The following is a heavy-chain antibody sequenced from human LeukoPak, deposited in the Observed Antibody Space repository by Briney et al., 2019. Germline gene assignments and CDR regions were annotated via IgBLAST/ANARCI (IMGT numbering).Heavy chain of an antibody. CDR1: RYTFTGYY. D-gene: IGHD4/OR15-4a*01. CDR2: INPNTGVA. CDR3: SRWCSGMVDL. Sequence: EASVKVSCKASRYTFTGYYMHWVRQAPGQGLEWMGWINPNTGVAKYAQKFLGRVTITRDTPITTVYMELNRLRSDDTATYYCSRWCSGMVDLWGQGTLVSVSS. V-gene: IGHV1-2*02. J-gene: IGHJ5*02.